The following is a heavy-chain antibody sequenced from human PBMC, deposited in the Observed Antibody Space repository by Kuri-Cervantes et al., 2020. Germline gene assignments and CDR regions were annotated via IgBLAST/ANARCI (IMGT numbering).Heavy chain of an antibody. Sequence: ASVKDTCKASGYTFINFDITWVRQPPGQGLEWMGWINVYNGNTNYAQTFQGRVTMTADTSTTTAYMELGSLRFDDTAVYYCARGFDSTPYFYHDWGQGTLVTVSS. J-gene: IGHJ4*02. CDR2: INVYNGNT. CDR1: GYTFINFD. D-gene: IGHD3-22*01. V-gene: IGHV1-18*01. CDR3: ARGFDSTPYFYHD.